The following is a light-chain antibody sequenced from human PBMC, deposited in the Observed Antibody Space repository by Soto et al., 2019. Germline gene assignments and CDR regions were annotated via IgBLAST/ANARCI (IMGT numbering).Light chain of an antibody. CDR2: EVN. CDR3: SAHGGTNPYV. Sequence: QSALTQPPSASGSPGQSVAISCTGTASDIGGYNFVSWYQQHPGKAPKLMIYEVNKRPSGVPDRFSGSKSGNTASLTASGLQAEDEADYYCSAHGGTNPYVFGTGTKLTVL. CDR1: ASDIGGYNF. V-gene: IGLV2-8*01. J-gene: IGLJ1*01.